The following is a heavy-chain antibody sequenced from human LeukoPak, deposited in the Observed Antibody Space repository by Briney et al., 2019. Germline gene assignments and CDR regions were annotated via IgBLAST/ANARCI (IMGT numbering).Heavy chain of an antibody. J-gene: IGHJ5*02. D-gene: IGHD5-24*01. V-gene: IGHV3-21*01. CDR1: GFTFRSYS. CDR2: ISSSSSYI. Sequence: GGSLRLSXAASGFTFRSYSMNWVRQAPGKGLEWVSSISSSSSYIYYADSVKGRFTISRDNAKNSLYLQMNSLRAEDTAVYYCARDGSVQEMATIPYETWGQGTLVTVSS. CDR3: ARDGSVQEMATIPYET.